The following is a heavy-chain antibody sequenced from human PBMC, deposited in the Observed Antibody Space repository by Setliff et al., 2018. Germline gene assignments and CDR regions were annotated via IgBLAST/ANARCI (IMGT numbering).Heavy chain of an antibody. CDR2: IMTDGSGK. CDR3: ARSYCSGGSCYSELLH. J-gene: IGHJ4*02. D-gene: IGHD2-15*01. V-gene: IGHV3-7*03. Sequence: PGGSLRLSCAASGFIFSSSQMSWVRQAPGKGLEWVAMIMTDGSGKYYVDSVKGRFTISRDNSKNTLYLQMNRLKASDSGMYYCARSYCSGGSCYSELLHWGQGTLVTVSS. CDR1: GFIFSSSQ.